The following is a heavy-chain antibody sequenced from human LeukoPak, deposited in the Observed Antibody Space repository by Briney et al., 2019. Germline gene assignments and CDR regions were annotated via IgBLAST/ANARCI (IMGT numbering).Heavy chain of an antibody. Sequence: SETLSLTCTVSGGSISTDNYYWSWVRQSPVKGLEWLGHIHHSGTTYYNPSLRSRVSISVDTSKNQFSLNLNSVTAADTAVYYCARNLLPYFGELDPWGRGTLVTVSS. CDR2: IHHSGTT. D-gene: IGHD3-10*01. CDR3: ARNLLPYFGELDP. V-gene: IGHV4-31*03. CDR1: GGSISTDNYY. J-gene: IGHJ5*02.